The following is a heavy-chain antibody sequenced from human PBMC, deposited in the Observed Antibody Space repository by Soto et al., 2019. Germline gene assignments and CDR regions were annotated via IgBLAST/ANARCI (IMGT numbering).Heavy chain of an antibody. CDR3: ARMPTLISPYSYHFDY. V-gene: IGHV3-53*01. CDR2: IYSGGGT. Sequence: PGGSLRLSWAASGITVRGNYTGWVRQGPGKGLECVSLIYSGGGTYYADSLKGRFTISRDNSKNTLYIQMNSLRVDATAVYYCARMPTLISPYSYHFDYWGQGTLVTVSS. J-gene: IGHJ4*02. CDR1: GITVRGNY. D-gene: IGHD2-2*01.